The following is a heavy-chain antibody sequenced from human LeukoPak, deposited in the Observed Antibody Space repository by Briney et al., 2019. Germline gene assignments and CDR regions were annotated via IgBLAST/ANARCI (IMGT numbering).Heavy chain of an antibody. V-gene: IGHV3-53*04. J-gene: IGHJ4*02. CDR3: AKVWTAYSDDYFDY. CDR2: IYSGGST. Sequence: PGGSLRLSCAASGFTVSSNYMSWVRQAPGKGLEWVSVIYSGGSTYYADSVKGRFTISRHNSKNTLYLQMNSLRAEDTAVYYCAKVWTAYSDDYFDYWGQGTLVTVSS. CDR1: GFTVSSNY. D-gene: IGHD3/OR15-3a*01.